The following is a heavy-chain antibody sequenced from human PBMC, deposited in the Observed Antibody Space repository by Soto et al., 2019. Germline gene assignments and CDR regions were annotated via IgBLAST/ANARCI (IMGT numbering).Heavy chain of an antibody. Sequence: QVQLVESGGGVVQPGRSLRLSCAASGFTFSSYAMHWVRQAPGKGLEWVAVISYDGSNKYYADSVKGRFTISRDNSKNTLYLQMNSLRAEDTAVYYCARDEQQWLVPGYYYYGMDVWGQGTTVTVSS. CDR3: ARDEQQWLVPGYYYYGMDV. CDR1: GFTFSSYA. D-gene: IGHD6-19*01. V-gene: IGHV3-30-3*01. CDR2: ISYDGSNK. J-gene: IGHJ6*02.